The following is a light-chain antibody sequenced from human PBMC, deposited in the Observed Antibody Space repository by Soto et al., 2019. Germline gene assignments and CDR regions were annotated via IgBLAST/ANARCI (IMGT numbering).Light chain of an antibody. V-gene: IGKV1-5*02. CDR1: QSIGRW. CDR2: DAS. Sequence: IQMTQSPSTLYAVVGDRVSIVSGASQSIGRWLAWYQQKPGTAPKLLIFDASRLESGVPSRFSGSGSGTEFTLTISSLQPDDFATYYCQQYDNYPLTFGGGTKVDIK. CDR3: QQYDNYPLT. J-gene: IGKJ4*01.